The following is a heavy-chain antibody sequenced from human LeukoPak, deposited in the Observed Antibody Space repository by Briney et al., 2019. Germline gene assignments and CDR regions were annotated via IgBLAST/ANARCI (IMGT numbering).Heavy chain of an antibody. D-gene: IGHD3-10*01. J-gene: IGHJ4*02. CDR2: ISWDGGST. V-gene: IGHV3-43D*03. Sequence: GVLRLSCAASGFTFDDYAMHWVRQAPGKGVEWVSLISWDGGSTDYADSVKGRFTISRDNSKNSLHLQMNSLRPEDSALYYCAKDIWGGGYYDSGSYYGIDYWGQGTLVTVSS. CDR3: AKDIWGGGYYDSGSYYGIDY. CDR1: GFTFDDYA.